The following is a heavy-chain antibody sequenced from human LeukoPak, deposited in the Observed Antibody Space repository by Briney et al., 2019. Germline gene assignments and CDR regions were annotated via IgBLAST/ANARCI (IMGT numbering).Heavy chain of an antibody. Sequence: GGSLRLSRAAAGFTFSNAWMSWVRLAPGKGLEWVGRIKSKIDGGTTDYAGPVKGRVTISRDDPKNTQQMQMNSLKTDDKTMYYCTTGMVRGVSDYWGQGALVAVCS. J-gene: IGHJ4*02. CDR2: IKSKIDGGTT. CDR3: TTGMVRGVSDY. CDR1: GFTFSNAW. V-gene: IGHV3-15*01. D-gene: IGHD3-10*01.